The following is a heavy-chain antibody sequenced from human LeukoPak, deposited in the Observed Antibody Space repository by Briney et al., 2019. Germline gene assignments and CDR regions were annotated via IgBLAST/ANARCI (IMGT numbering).Heavy chain of an antibody. D-gene: IGHD5-12*01. CDR3: ARDVRVYSGYDQSGYYYYMDV. Sequence: SETLSLTCAVYGGSFNNYYWTWIRQPPGKGLEWIGEINHRGSTNYNPSLKSRVTISVDTSKNQFSLKLSTVTAADTAVYYCARDVRVYSGYDQSGYYYYMDVWGKGTTVTIS. CDR1: GGSFNNYY. J-gene: IGHJ6*03. CDR2: INHRGST. V-gene: IGHV4-34*01.